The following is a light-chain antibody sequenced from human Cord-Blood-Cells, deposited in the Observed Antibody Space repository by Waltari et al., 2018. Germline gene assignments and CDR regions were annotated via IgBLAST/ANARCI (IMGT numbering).Light chain of an antibody. CDR2: DVS. J-gene: IGLJ2*01. V-gene: IGLV2-14*01. CDR3: SSYTSSSTLG. Sequence: QSALTQPASVSGSPGQSITILCPGTSSDVGGYTHVSWYQQHPGKAPKLMIYDVSNRPSGVSNRFSGSKSGNTASLTISGLQAEDEADYYCSSYTSSSTLGFGGGTKLTVL. CDR1: SSDVGGYTH.